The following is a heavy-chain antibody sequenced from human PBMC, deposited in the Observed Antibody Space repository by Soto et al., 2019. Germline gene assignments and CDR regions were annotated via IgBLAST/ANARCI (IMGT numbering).Heavy chain of an antibody. D-gene: IGHD3-3*01. V-gene: IGHV1-8*01. J-gene: IGHJ6*02. CDR3: ARASYYDFWSGLLYYYGMDV. CDR2: MNPNSGNT. CDR1: GYTFTSYD. Sequence: ASLKFSCKASGYTFTSYDINWVRQATGQGLEWMGWMNPNSGNTGYAQRFQGRVTMTRNTSISTAYMELSSLRSEDTAVYYCARASYYDFWSGLLYYYGMDVWGQGTTVTVSS.